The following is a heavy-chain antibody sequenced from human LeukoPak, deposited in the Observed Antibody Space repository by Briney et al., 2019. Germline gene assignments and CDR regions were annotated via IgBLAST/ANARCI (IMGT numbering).Heavy chain of an antibody. CDR3: ARVEAVAGINWFDP. D-gene: IGHD6-19*01. V-gene: IGHV4-30-4*01. CDR2: IYYSGST. J-gene: IGHJ5*02. Sequence: SETLSLTCTVSGGSISSGDYYWSWIRQPPGKGLEWIGYIYYSGSTYYNPSLKSRVTISVDTSKNQFSLKLSSVTAADTAVYYCARVEAVAGINWFDPWGQGTLVTVSS. CDR1: GGSISSGDYY.